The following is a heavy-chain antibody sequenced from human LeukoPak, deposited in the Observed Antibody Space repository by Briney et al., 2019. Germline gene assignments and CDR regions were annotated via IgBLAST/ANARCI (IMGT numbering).Heavy chain of an antibody. CDR3: AGAPGPWLVTMVRGWYFDY. J-gene: IGHJ4*02. D-gene: IGHD3-10*01. CDR2: IYYSGST. V-gene: IGHV4-61*08. CDR1: GGSISSGDYY. Sequence: SETLSLTCTVSGGSISSGDYYWSWIRQPPGKGLEWIGYIYYSGSTNYNPSLKSRVTISVDTSKNQFSLKLSSVTAADTAVYYCAGAPGPWLVTMVRGWYFDYWGQGTLVTVSS.